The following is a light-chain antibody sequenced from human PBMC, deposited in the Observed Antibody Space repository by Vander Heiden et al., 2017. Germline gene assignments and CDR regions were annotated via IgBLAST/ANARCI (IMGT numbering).Light chain of an antibody. Sequence: DIDLTQSPSTLSASIGDSVTITCRASQNINDYVTWYQHKPGKAPKLIIYAASTLKSGVPSRFCGRGYGTEFTLTISSLQPEDFASYYCHQNNSVPLTFGRGTKVEIK. J-gene: IGKJ4*01. CDR2: AAS. V-gene: IGKV1-9*01. CDR3: HQNNSVPLT. CDR1: QNINDY.